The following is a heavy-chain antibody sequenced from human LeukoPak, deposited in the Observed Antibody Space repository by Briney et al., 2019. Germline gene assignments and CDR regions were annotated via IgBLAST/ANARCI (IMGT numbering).Heavy chain of an antibody. D-gene: IGHD3-3*01. CDR3: ARSLRVLEWLLYARVPTFPFDY. V-gene: IGHV1-69*13. J-gene: IGHJ4*02. CDR2: IIPIFGTA. Sequence: ASVKVSCKASGGTFSSYAISWVRQAPGQGLEWMGGIIPIFGTANYAQKFQGRVTITADESTSTAYMELSSLRSEDTAVYYCARSLRVLEWLLYARVPTFPFDYWGQGTLVTVSS. CDR1: GGTFSSYA.